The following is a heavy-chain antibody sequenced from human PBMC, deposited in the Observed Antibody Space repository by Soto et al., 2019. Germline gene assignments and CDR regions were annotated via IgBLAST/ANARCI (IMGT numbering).Heavy chain of an antibody. V-gene: IGHV4-39*01. D-gene: IGHD6-19*01. CDR2: IYYVGST. J-gene: IGHJ2*01. Sequence: LQLQESGPGLVKPSETLSLTCTVSNVSISSRYYWGWLRQTPGKGLERIASIYYVGSTNYSPSLESPVTISVDTSNNQFSLRLNSVSAADTAVYYCARTAVATPWYFDLWGRGTLVT. CDR3: ARTAVATPWYFDL. CDR1: NVSISSRYY.